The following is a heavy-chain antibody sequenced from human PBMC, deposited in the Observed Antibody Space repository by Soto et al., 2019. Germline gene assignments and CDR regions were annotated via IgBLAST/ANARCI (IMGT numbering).Heavy chain of an antibody. V-gene: IGHV1-69*13. J-gene: IGHJ6*02. CDR2: IIPIFGTA. Sequence: ASVKVSCKASGGTFSSYAISWVRQAPGQGLEWMGGIIPIFGTANYAQKFQGRVTITADESTSTAYMELSSLRSEDTAVYYCARDLSDDILTGQIYYYGMDVWGQGTTVTVSS. D-gene: IGHD3-9*01. CDR3: ARDLSDDILTGQIYYYGMDV. CDR1: GGTFSSYA.